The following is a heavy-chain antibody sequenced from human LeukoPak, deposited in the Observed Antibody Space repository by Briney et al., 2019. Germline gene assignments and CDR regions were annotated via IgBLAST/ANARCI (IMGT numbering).Heavy chain of an antibody. V-gene: IGHV7-4-1*02. Sequence: GASVKVSCKASGYTFTSYFMNWVRQAPGQGLEWMGWINTNTGNPTYAQGLTGRFVFSLDTSVSTTYLQISSLKAEDTAVYYCARAYQRLGGLSFPDQWGQGTLVSVSS. CDR3: ARAYQRLGGLSFPDQ. J-gene: IGHJ5*02. D-gene: IGHD3-16*02. CDR2: INTNTGNP. CDR1: GYTFTSYF.